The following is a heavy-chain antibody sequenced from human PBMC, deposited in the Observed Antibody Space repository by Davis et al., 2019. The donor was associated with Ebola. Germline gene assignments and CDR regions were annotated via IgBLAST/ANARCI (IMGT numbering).Heavy chain of an antibody. V-gene: IGHV1-2*04. J-gene: IGHJ5*02. Sequence: ASVKVSCKASGYTFTSYGISWVRQAPGQGLEWMGWINPNSGGTNYAQKFQGWVTMTRDTSISTAYMELSRLRSDDTAVYYCARRYYGSPFDPWGQGTLVTVSS. D-gene: IGHD3-10*01. CDR2: INPNSGGT. CDR1: GYTFTSYG. CDR3: ARRYYGSPFDP.